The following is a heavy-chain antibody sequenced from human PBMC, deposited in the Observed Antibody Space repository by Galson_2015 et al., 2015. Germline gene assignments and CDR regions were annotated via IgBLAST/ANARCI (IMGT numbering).Heavy chain of an antibody. D-gene: IGHD3-22*01. CDR3: ARALYSSGSIDY. CDR2: IYYSGGT. J-gene: IGHJ4*02. Sequence: ETLSLTCSVSGGSISSSNYYWGWVRQPPGKGPEWLGCIYYSGGTYSNPSLRSRVTISVDTSKIQFSLRLSSVTAADTAVYYCARALYSSGSIDYWGQGTLVTVSS. CDR1: GGSISSSNYY. V-gene: IGHV4-39*01.